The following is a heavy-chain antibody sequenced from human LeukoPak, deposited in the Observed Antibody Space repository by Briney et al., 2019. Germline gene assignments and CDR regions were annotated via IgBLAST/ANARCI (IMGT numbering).Heavy chain of an antibody. Sequence: GGSLRLSCAASGFTFSSYAMSLVRQAPGKGLEWVSAISGSGGSTYYADSVKGRFTISRDNSKNTLYLQMNSLRAEDTAVYYCAKDVSRSIAVTLGYWGQGTLVTVSS. CDR3: AKDVSRSIAVTLGY. CDR2: ISGSGGST. V-gene: IGHV3-23*01. D-gene: IGHD6-19*01. J-gene: IGHJ4*02. CDR1: GFTFSSYA.